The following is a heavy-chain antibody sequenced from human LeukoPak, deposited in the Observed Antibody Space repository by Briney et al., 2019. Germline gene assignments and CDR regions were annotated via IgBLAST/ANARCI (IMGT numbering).Heavy chain of an antibody. CDR1: GGSISSSSYY. CDR2: IYYSGST. CDR3: AREDGVVVAVNFDP. V-gene: IGHV4-39*07. D-gene: IGHD2-15*01. Sequence: PSETLSLTCTVSGGSISSSSYYWGWIRQPPGTGLEWIGSIYYSGSTYYNPSLKSRVTISVDTSKNQFSLKLSSVTAADTAVYYCAREDGVVVAVNFDPWGQGTLVTVSS. J-gene: IGHJ5*02.